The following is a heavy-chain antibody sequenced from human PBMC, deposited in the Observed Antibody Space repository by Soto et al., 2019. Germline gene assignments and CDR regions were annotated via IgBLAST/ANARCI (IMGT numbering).Heavy chain of an antibody. D-gene: IGHD3-10*01. CDR3: VRGRTRGFTDY. CDR2: INHSGST. J-gene: IGHJ4*02. V-gene: IGHV4-34*01. Sequence: QVQLQQWGAGLLKPSETLSLTCAVYGGSFSGYYWSWIRQPPGKGLEWIGEINHSGSTNYNPSLKSRVTISVDTSKNQFSLKLSSVTAADTAVYYCVRGRTRGFTDYWGQGTLVTVSS. CDR1: GGSFSGYY.